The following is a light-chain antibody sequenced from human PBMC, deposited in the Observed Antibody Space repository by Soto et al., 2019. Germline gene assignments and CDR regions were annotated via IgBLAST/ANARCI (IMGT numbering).Light chain of an antibody. J-gene: IGKJ1*01. CDR1: QSVSSN. CDR2: GAS. Sequence: IVMTHSPATLSVSPRERATLSCRASQSVSSNLACYPQAPGQAPRLLIYGASTRATGIPARFSGSGSETEFTLTISSLQSEDFAVYYCQQYGSSPWTFGQGTKVDI. CDR3: QQYGSSPWT. V-gene: IGKV3-15*01.